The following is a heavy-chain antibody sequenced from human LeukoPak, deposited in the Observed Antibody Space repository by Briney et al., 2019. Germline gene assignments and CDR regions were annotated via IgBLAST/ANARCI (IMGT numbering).Heavy chain of an antibody. CDR3: ARARYCSGGSCYWFGDWFDP. V-gene: IGHV1-69*05. CDR2: IIPIFGTA. CDR1: GGTFSSYA. D-gene: IGHD2-15*01. Sequence: SVTVSCKASGGTFSSYAISWVRQAPGQGLEWMGGIIPIFGTANYAQKFQGRVTITTDESTSTAYMGLSSLRSEDTAVYYCARARYCSGGSCYWFGDWFDPWGQGTLVTVSS. J-gene: IGHJ5*02.